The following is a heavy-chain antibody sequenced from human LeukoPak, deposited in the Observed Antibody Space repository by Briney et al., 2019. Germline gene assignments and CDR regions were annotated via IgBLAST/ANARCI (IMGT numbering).Heavy chain of an antibody. J-gene: IGHJ6*02. CDR3: AAAYFGMDQYYYGMDV. V-gene: IGHV3-23*01. Sequence: PGGSLRLSCAASGFTFSSYAMSWVRQAPGKGLEWVSAISGSGGSTYYADSVRGRFTISRDNPKNTLYLQMNSLRAEDTAVYYCAAAYFGMDQYYYGMDVWGQGTTVTVSS. D-gene: IGHD3-16*01. CDR2: ISGSGGST. CDR1: GFTFSSYA.